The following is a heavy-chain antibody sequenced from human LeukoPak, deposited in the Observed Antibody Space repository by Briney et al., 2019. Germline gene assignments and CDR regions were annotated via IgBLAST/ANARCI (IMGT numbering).Heavy chain of an antibody. CDR1: GDSVASNSAA. Sequence: SQTLSLTCAIAGDSVASNSAAWNWIRQSPSRGLEWLGRTDYRSKWYNEYTVAVKSRITINPDTSKNQFSLQLTSVTPEDTALYYCARDGPLLWFGDFAFDIWGQGTMVTVSS. J-gene: IGHJ3*02. D-gene: IGHD3-10*01. V-gene: IGHV6-1*01. CDR3: ARDGPLLWFGDFAFDI. CDR2: TDYRSKWYN.